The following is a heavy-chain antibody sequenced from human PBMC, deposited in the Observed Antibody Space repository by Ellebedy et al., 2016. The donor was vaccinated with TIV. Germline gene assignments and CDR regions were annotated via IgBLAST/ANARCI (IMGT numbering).Heavy chain of an antibody. Sequence: PGGSLRLSCAASGFTFSTYSMNWVRQAPGKGLEWVAEISFDESSKYYADSVKGRFTISRDNSKNTLYLQMNSLRPEDTAVYYCAKVGLGPFDYWGQGTLVTVSS. CDR3: AKVGLGPFDY. CDR2: ISFDESSK. V-gene: IGHV3-30*18. J-gene: IGHJ4*02. CDR1: GFTFSTYS.